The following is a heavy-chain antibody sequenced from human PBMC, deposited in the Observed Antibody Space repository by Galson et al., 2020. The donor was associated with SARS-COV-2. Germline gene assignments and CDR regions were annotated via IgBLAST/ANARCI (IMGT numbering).Heavy chain of an antibody. J-gene: IGHJ5*02. Sequence: GGSLRLPCAASGFTFSSYAMSWVRQAPGKGLEWVSAISGSGGSTYYADSVKGRFTISRDHSKNTLYLQMNSLRAEDTAVYYCAKEVVAATHARFDPWGQGTLVTVSS. D-gene: IGHD2-15*01. V-gene: IGHV3-23*01. CDR2: ISGSGGST. CDR3: AKEVVAATHARFDP. CDR1: GFTFSSYA.